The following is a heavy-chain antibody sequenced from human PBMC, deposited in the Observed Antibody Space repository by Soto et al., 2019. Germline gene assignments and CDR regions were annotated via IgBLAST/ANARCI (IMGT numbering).Heavy chain of an antibody. Sequence: TLSLTCAVSGGSISSGGYSWSWIRQPPGKGLEWIGYIYHSGSTYYNPSLKSRVTISVDRSKNQFSLKLSSVTAADTAVYYCARRGSSGYYDWFDPWGQGTLVTVSS. J-gene: IGHJ5*02. V-gene: IGHV4-30-2*01. D-gene: IGHD3-22*01. CDR1: GGSISSGGYS. CDR3: ARRGSSGYYDWFDP. CDR2: IYHSGST.